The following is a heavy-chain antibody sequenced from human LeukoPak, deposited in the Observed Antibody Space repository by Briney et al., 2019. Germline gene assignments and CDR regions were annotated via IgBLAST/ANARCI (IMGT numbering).Heavy chain of an antibody. D-gene: IGHD4-17*01. V-gene: IGHV5-51*01. Sequence: GEYLKISCKGSGYSFTSLWIGWVRQMPGKGLEWMGIIYPGDSDTRYSPSFEGQVTISADKSISTAYLEWSNLKASDTAIYYCARRYGRPFDYWGQGTLVTVSS. CDR2: IYPGDSDT. CDR1: GYSFTSLW. J-gene: IGHJ4*02. CDR3: ARRYGRPFDY.